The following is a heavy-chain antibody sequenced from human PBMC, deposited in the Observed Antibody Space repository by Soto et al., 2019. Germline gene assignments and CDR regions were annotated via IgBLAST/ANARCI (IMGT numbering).Heavy chain of an antibody. D-gene: IGHD6-6*01. CDR1: GYTFTSYG. CDR2: ISAYNGNT. V-gene: IGHV1-18*01. Sequence: ASVKVSCKASGYTFTSYGISWVRQAPGQGLEWMGWISAYNGNTNYAQKLQGRVTMTTDTSTSTAYMELRSLRSDDTAVYYCARTGLPIAARVHWFDPWGQGTLVTVSS. J-gene: IGHJ5*02. CDR3: ARTGLPIAARVHWFDP.